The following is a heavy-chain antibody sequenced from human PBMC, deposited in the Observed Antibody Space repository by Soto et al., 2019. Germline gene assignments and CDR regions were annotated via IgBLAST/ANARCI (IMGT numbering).Heavy chain of an antibody. V-gene: IGHV3-30*03. D-gene: IGHD2-21*02. J-gene: IGHJ4*02. Sequence: PGGSLRLSCAASGFTFSDYAMHWVRQAPGKGLEWVAVVSHDGRNTHYADSVKGRFTISRDSSKNTVSLQMNSLKTEDTAVYYCTRVTSTLPDYWGQGTLVTVSS. CDR1: GFTFSDYA. CDR2: VSHDGRNT. CDR3: TRVTSTLPDY.